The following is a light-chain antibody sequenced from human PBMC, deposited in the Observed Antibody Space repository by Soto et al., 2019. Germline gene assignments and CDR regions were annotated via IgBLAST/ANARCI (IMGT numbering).Light chain of an antibody. CDR1: QSVGKY. CDR3: QQRSNWPPIT. CDR2: DAS. J-gene: IGKJ5*01. Sequence: EVVMTQSPXSRSXSXXXXXXLXXVXSQSVGKYLVWYQQKPGQAPRLLIYDASNRATGIPARFSGSGSGTDFTLTISSLEPEDVAVYYCQQRSNWPPITFGQGTRLEI. V-gene: IGKV3-11*01.